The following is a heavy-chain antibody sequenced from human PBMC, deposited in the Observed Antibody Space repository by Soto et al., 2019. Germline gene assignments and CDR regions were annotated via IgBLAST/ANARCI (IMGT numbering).Heavy chain of an antibody. V-gene: IGHV3-48*02. J-gene: IGHJ6*02. Sequence: GGSLRLSCAASGFTFSSYSMNWVRQAPGKGLEWVSYISSSSSTIYYADSVKGRFTISRDNAKNSLYLQMNSLRDEDTAVYYCARDKGCSSSSCYIFYYYYGMVVWGQGTTVTVSS. CDR2: ISSSSSTI. CDR1: GFTFSSYS. CDR3: ARDKGCSSSSCYIFYYYYGMVV. D-gene: IGHD2-2*02.